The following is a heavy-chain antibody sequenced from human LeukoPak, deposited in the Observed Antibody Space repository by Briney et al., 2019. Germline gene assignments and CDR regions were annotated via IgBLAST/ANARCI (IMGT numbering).Heavy chain of an antibody. D-gene: IGHD2-2*01. V-gene: IGHV5-51*01. J-gene: IGHJ4*02. CDR2: IYPADSDT. CDR3: ARQTSCYVK. CDR1: GYSFTTYW. Sequence: GESLQISCKGSGYSFTTYWIGWLRRMPGKGLEGMGIIYPADSDTRYSPYFQGQVTIPADKSISTAYLQWSRLKASDAAMYYCARQTSCYVKWGQGTLVTVSS.